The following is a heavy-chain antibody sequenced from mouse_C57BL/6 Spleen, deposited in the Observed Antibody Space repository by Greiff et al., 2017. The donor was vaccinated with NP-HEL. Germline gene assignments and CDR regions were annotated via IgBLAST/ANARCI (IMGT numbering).Heavy chain of an antibody. V-gene: IGHV5-12*01. CDR3: ARQAITTVYFDY. Sequence: EVQLQESGGGLVKPGGSLKLSCAASGFTFSDYYMYWVRQTPEKRLEWVAYISNGGGSTYYPDTVKGRFTISRDNAKNTLYLQMSRLKSEDTAMYYCARQAITTVYFDYWGQGTTLTVSS. CDR1: GFTFSDYY. J-gene: IGHJ2*01. CDR2: ISNGGGST. D-gene: IGHD1-1*01.